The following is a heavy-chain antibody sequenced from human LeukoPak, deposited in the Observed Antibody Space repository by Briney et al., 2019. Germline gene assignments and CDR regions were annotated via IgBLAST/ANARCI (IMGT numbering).Heavy chain of an antibody. Sequence: GGSLRLSCAASGFTFSDYYMSWIRQVPGKGLEWVSYISTSGSTRYYADSVKGRFTISRDNAKNSLYLQMNSLRVEDTAVYYCARVRPGAKLVRWFDPWGQGTLVTVSS. J-gene: IGHJ5*02. CDR3: ARVRPGAKLVRWFDP. V-gene: IGHV3-11*04. CDR1: GFTFSDYY. D-gene: IGHD6-6*01. CDR2: ISTSGSTR.